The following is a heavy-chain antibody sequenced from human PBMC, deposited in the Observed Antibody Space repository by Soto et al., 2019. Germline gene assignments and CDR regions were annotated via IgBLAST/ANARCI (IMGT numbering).Heavy chain of an antibody. CDR1: GGTFNNYA. D-gene: IGHD3-10*01. J-gene: IGHJ6*02. CDR3: ASFVVTVVRGGRSSPYEMDV. V-gene: IGHV1-69*01. Sequence: QVLLVQSGPEVKKPGASGKLSCKSSGGTFNNYAINWVRQAPGKGLEWMGGIIPTLGTGNPAPKFQGRAKITADESTTTAYMELNRLRSEDTAIYYCASFVVTVVRGGRSSPYEMDVWGQGTAVIVS. CDR2: IIPTLGTG.